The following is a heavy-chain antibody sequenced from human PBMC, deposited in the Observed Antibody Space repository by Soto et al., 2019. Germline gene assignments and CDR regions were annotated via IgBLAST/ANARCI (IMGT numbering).Heavy chain of an antibody. Sequence: PGESLKISCKGSGYSFTSYWIGWVRQMPGKGLEWMGTIYPGDSDTRYSPSFQGQVTISADKSISTAYLQWSSLKASDTAMYYCARQGHSSSWYYNWFDPWGQGTLVTVSS. CDR1: GYSFTSYW. CDR3: ARQGHSSSWYYNWFDP. CDR2: IYPGDSDT. D-gene: IGHD6-13*01. J-gene: IGHJ5*02. V-gene: IGHV5-51*01.